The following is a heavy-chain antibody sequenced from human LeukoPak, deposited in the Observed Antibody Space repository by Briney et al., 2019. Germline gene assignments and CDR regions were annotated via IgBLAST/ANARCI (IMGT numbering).Heavy chain of an antibody. CDR2: INPYSGGT. CDR3: ARAGSYGPTDAFDI. D-gene: IGHD3-10*01. J-gene: IGHJ3*02. Sequence: INPYSGGTNYAQKFQGGVTITRDTSIATIYMELSRLRSNDTAVYYCARAGSYGPTDAFDIWGQGTMVTVSS. V-gene: IGHV1-2*02.